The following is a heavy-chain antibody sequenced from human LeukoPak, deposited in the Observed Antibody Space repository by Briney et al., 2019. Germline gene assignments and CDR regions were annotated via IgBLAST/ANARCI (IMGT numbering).Heavy chain of an antibody. J-gene: IGHJ4*02. CDR3: ARSVVSSGYGLDY. Sequence: ASVKVSCKASGYTFTVYYMHWVRQAPGQGLEWMGWINPNSGGTNYAQKFQGRVTMTRDTSISTAYMELSRLRSDDTAVYYCARSVVSSGYGLDYWGQGTLVTVSS. V-gene: IGHV1-2*02. D-gene: IGHD3-22*01. CDR1: GYTFTVYY. CDR2: INPNSGGT.